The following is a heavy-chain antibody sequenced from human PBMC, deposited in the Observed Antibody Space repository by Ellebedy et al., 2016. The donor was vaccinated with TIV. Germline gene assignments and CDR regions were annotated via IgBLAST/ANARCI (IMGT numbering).Heavy chain of an antibody. CDR3: ARERRDGYNIQDPH. V-gene: IGHV4-39*07. CDR2: FYSSGST. Sequence: SETLSLXCTVSGGSISNSNCYWGWIRQPPGKGLEWIGSFYSSGSTYYNPSLKTRVTISVDTSKNQFSLKLSSVTAADTAVYYCARERRDGYNIQDPHWGRGTLVTVSS. J-gene: IGHJ4*02. CDR1: GGSISNSNCY. D-gene: IGHD5-24*01.